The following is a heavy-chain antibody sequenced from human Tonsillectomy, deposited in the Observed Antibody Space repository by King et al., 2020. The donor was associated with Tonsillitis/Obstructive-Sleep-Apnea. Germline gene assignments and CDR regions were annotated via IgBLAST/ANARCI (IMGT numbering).Heavy chain of an antibody. V-gene: IGHV3-11*05. Sequence: VQLVESGGGLVKPGGSLRLSCAASGFTFSDYYMSWIRQAPGKGLEWVSYISSSSSYTNYADSVKGRFTISRDNAKNSLYLQMNSLRAEDTAVYYCARDTTYYDFWSGYYGPYYVDYWGQGTLVTVSS. CDR3: ARDTTYYDFWSGYYGPYYVDY. D-gene: IGHD3-3*01. CDR1: GFTFSDYY. J-gene: IGHJ4*02. CDR2: ISSSSSYT.